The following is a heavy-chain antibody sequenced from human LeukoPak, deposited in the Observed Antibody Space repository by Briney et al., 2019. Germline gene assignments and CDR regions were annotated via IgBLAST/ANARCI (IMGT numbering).Heavy chain of an antibody. Sequence: SETLSLTCTVSGYSISSGYYWGWIRQPPGKGLEWIGSINHSGSTYYNPSLKSRVTISVDTSKNQFSLKLSSVTAADTAVYYCARDLDYYDSSGYLDYWGQGTLVTVSS. D-gene: IGHD3-22*01. CDR1: GYSISSGYY. V-gene: IGHV4-38-2*02. CDR2: INHSGST. CDR3: ARDLDYYDSSGYLDY. J-gene: IGHJ4*02.